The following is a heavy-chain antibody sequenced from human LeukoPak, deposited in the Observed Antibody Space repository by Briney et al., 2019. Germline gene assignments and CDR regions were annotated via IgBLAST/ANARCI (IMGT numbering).Heavy chain of an antibody. CDR2: ISYDGSNK. V-gene: IGHV3-30-3*01. Sequence: GGSLRLSCAASGFTFSSYAMHWVRQAPGKGLEWVAVISYDGSNKYYADSVKGRFTISKDNAKNSLYLQMNSLRAEDTAVYYCARDLIVPAAKNFDYWGQGTLVTVSS. CDR3: ARDLIVPAAKNFDY. CDR1: GFTFSSYA. J-gene: IGHJ4*02. D-gene: IGHD2-2*01.